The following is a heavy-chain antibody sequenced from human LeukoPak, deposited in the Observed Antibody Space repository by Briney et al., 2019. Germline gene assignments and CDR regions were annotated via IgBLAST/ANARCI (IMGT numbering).Heavy chain of an antibody. CDR1: GFTFSNAW. J-gene: IGHJ4*02. CDR2: ITNDGSST. V-gene: IGHV3-74*01. CDR3: AKDYRGWYAGSYFDY. D-gene: IGHD6-19*01. Sequence: GGSLRLSCAASGFTFSNAWMHWVRQAPGKGLVWVSRITNDGSSTTYADSVKGRFTISRDNAKNTLYLQMNSLRAEDTAVYYCAKDYRGWYAGSYFDYWGQGTLVTVSS.